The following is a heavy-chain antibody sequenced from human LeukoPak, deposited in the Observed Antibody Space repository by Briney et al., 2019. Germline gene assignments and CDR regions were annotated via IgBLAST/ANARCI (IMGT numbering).Heavy chain of an antibody. V-gene: IGHV3-33*01. CDR3: ARDALGGGAFDI. CDR1: GFTFRSYG. J-gene: IGHJ3*02. Sequence: GGSLRLSCAASGFTFRSYGMHWVRQAPGKGLEWVAVIWYDGSYKYYADSVRGRFTISRDNSKNTLYLQMNSLRAEDTAVYYCARDALGGGAFDIWGQGTMVTVSS. CDR2: IWYDGSYK.